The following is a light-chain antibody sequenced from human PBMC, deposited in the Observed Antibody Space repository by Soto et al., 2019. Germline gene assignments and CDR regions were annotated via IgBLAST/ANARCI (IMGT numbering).Light chain of an antibody. J-gene: IGLJ1*01. CDR3: CSYAGSFIFV. V-gene: IGLV2-11*01. CDR1: SRDVGYYNY. Sequence: QSALTQPRSVSGSPGQSVTISCTGTSRDVGYYNYVSWYQQYPGKVPKLMIYDVSQRPSGVPDRFSGSKSGNTASLTISGLQAEDEADYYCCSYAGSFIFVFGTGTK. CDR2: DVS.